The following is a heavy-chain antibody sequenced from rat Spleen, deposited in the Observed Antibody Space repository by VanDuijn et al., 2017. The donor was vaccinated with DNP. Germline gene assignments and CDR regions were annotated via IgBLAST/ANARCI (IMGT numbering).Heavy chain of an antibody. V-gene: IGHV2-47*01. CDR2: IWKNGGT. D-gene: IGHD1-2*01. CDR3: ARAYSSVMDA. Sequence: QVQLKESGPGLVQPSQTLSLTCTVSGFSLTSNSVSWIRQPPGKGLEWIGVIWKNGGTDYNSAIKSRLSISRDTSKSQVFLKMNSLQIEDTAIYFCARAYSSVMDAWGQGASVTVSS. J-gene: IGHJ4*01. CDR1: GFSLTSNS.